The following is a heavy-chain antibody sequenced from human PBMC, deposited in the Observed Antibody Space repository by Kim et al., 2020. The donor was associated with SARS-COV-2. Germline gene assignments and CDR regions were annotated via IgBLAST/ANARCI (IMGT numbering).Heavy chain of an antibody. V-gene: IGHV3-7*01. D-gene: IGHD1-26*01. J-gene: IGHJ4*02. Sequence: GGSLRLSCAVSGFTFTTNWMTWVRQTPGKGLEWVASLKPDGSEQHYVDSVKGRFTISRDNAKSSLFLQKNSLRVEDTAVYYCATGRGGGYWGQGTLVTASS. CDR3: ATGRGGGY. CDR1: GFTFTTNW. CDR2: LKPDGSEQ.